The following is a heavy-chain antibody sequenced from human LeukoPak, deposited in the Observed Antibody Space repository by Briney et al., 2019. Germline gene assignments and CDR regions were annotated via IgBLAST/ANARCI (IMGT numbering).Heavy chain of an antibody. CDR2: IYYSGST. D-gene: IGHD2-15*01. CDR3: AREHCSGGSCYSIYYYYYMDV. CDR1: Y. J-gene: IGHJ6*03. V-gene: IGHV4-39*07. Sequence: YMTWVRQPPGKGLEWIGSIYYSGSTYYNPSLKSRVTISVDTSKNQFSLKLSSVTAADTAVYYCAREHCSGGSCYSIYYYYYMDVWGKGTTVTVSS.